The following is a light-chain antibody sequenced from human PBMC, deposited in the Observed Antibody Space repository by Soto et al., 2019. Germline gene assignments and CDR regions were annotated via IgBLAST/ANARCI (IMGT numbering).Light chain of an antibody. CDR2: EVS. Sequence: QSALTQPPSVSGSPGQSVTISCTGTSPDFVSYNRVSWYQQPPGTAPKLMIYEVSKRPSGVPDRFSGSKSGNTASLTISGLQAADEADYYCSLYTSENAYVFGTGTKVTVL. J-gene: IGLJ1*01. CDR3: SLYTSENAYV. V-gene: IGLV2-18*01. CDR1: SPDFVSYNR.